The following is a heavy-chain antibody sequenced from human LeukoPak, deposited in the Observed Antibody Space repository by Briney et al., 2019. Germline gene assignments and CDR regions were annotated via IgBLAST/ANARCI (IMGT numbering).Heavy chain of an antibody. CDR1: GFTFKNAW. CDR3: ARAPPGRDLLGGFDF. J-gene: IGHJ4*02. Sequence: GGSLRLSCEASGFTFKNAWMIWVRQAPGKGLQWVSSISRSSSYIYYADSVKGRFTISRDNARNSLYLQMNSLRAEDTAVYYCARAPPGRDLLGGFDFWGQGIRVTVSS. CDR2: ISRSSSYI. V-gene: IGHV3-21*01. D-gene: IGHD2-15*01.